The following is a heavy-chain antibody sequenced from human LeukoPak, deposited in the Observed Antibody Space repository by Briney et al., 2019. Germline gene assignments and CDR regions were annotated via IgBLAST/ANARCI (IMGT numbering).Heavy chain of an antibody. CDR3: ARSRGEWEPFDY. V-gene: IGHV3-23*01. Sequence: QSGGSLRLSCAASGFTFRSYGMTWVRQAPGKGLEWVSVISGGGGSTNYADSVKGRFTISRDNSKDTLYLQMNSLRAEDTAVYYCARSRGEWEPFDYWGQGTLVTVSS. CDR1: GFTFRSYG. CDR2: ISGGGGST. D-gene: IGHD1-26*01. J-gene: IGHJ4*02.